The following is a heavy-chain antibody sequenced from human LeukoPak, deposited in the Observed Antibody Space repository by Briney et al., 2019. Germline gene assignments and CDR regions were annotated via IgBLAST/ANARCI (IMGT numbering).Heavy chain of an antibody. CDR1: GDSISSSSYY. CDR3: ARNGTVTVSVTKFNYFDY. Sequence: PSETLSLTCTVSGDSISSSSYYRGWLRQPPGKGLEWIGSIYHSGSTHYNPSLKSRLTIFVDTSKNQFSLKVNSVTAADTAVYYCARNGTVTVSVTKFNYFDYWGQGTLVTVSS. D-gene: IGHD4-17*01. CDR2: IYHSGST. J-gene: IGHJ4*02. V-gene: IGHV4-39*01.